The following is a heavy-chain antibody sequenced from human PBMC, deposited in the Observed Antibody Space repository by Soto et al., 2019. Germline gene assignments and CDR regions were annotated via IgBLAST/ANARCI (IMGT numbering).Heavy chain of an antibody. CDR3: ARVFRDSSGLIDY. CDR2: MNPNSGNT. Sequence: GASVKVSCKASGYTFTSYDINWVRQATGQGLEWMGWMNPNSGNTGYAQKFQGRVTMARNTSISTACMELSSLRSEDTAVYYCARVFRDSSGLIDYWGQGTLVTVSS. D-gene: IGHD6-19*01. V-gene: IGHV1-8*01. CDR1: GYTFTSYD. J-gene: IGHJ4*02.